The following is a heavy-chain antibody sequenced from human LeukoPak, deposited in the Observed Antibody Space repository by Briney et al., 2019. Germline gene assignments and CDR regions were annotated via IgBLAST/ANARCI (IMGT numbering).Heavy chain of an antibody. CDR2: ISGDSTTI. Sequence: PGRSLTLSCAASGFTLSTYSMNWVRQAPGQGLEWVSYISGDSTTIYYAESVKGRFTISRDNAKNSLYLQMNSLRAEDTAVYYCARGFWSGFEDAFDIWGQGTMVTVSS. CDR3: ARGFWSGFEDAFDI. CDR1: GFTLSTYS. J-gene: IGHJ3*02. D-gene: IGHD3-3*01. V-gene: IGHV3-48*01.